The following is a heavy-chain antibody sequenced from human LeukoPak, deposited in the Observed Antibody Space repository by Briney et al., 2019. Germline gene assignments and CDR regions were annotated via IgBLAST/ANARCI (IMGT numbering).Heavy chain of an antibody. CDR2: IYPGDSDT. J-gene: IGHJ4*02. Sequence: GESLKIYCKGSGYIFTSYWIGWVRQMPGKGLEWMGIIYPGDSDTRYSPSFQGQVTISAVKYISTAYLQWSSLKPSDTAMFYCARQPDSSGSHLYWGQGTLVSVSS. CDR3: ARQPDSSGSHLY. V-gene: IGHV5-51*01. CDR1: GYIFTSYW. D-gene: IGHD3-22*01.